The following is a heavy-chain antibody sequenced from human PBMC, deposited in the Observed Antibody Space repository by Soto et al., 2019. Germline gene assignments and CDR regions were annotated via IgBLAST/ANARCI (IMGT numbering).Heavy chain of an antibody. CDR1: GGSFSGYY. V-gene: IGHV4-34*01. CDR3: ARVNGGNQVGAWNLDY. J-gene: IGHJ4*02. D-gene: IGHD1-26*01. Sequence: QVQLQQWGAGLLKPSETLSLTCAVYGGSFSGYYWSWIRQPPGKGLEWIGEINHSGSTNYNPSLKSRVTISVDTSKNQFSLKLSSVTAADTAVYYCARVNGGNQVGAWNLDYGGQGTLVTVSS. CDR2: INHSGST.